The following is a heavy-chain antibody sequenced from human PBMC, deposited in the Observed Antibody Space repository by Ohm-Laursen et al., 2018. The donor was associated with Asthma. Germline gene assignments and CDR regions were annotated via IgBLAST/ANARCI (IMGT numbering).Heavy chain of an antibody. CDR3: AREVADSDSIDY. CDR1: GFTFSSYA. Sequence: SLRLSCAASGFTFSSYAMSWVRQAPGKGLEWVSAISGSGGSTYYADSVKGRFTISRDNSKNTLYLQMNSLRAEDTAVYYCAREVADSDSIDYWGQGTLVTVSS. V-gene: IGHV3-23*01. D-gene: IGHD4-11*01. J-gene: IGHJ4*02. CDR2: ISGSGGST.